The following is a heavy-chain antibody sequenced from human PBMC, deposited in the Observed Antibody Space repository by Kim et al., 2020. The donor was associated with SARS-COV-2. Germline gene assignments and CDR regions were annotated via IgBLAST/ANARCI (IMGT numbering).Heavy chain of an antibody. CDR2: IYYSGST. Sequence: SETLSLTCTVSGGSISSGGYYWSWIRQHPGKGLEWIGYIYYSGSTYYNPSLKSRVTISVDTSKNQFSLKLSSVTAADTAVYYCARYCSSTSCYASSPGGPYSYGRDVWGQGPTVTVSS. J-gene: IGHJ6*02. CDR3: ARYCSSTSCYASSPGGPYSYGRDV. CDR1: GGSISSGGYY. D-gene: IGHD2-2*01. V-gene: IGHV4-31*03.